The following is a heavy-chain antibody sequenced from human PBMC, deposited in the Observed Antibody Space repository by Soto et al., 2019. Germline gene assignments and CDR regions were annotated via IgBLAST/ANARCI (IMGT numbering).Heavy chain of an antibody. CDR3: ARDPHNWNDGYYYYYYGMDV. D-gene: IGHD1-1*01. V-gene: IGHV1-69*01. Sequence: VKVSCKASGGTFSSYAISWVRQAPGQGLEWMGGIIPIFGTANYAQKFQGRVTITADESTSTAYMELSSLRSEDTAVYYCARDPHNWNDGYYYYYYGMDVWGQGTTVTVSS. CDR1: GGTFSSYA. CDR2: IIPIFGTA. J-gene: IGHJ6*02.